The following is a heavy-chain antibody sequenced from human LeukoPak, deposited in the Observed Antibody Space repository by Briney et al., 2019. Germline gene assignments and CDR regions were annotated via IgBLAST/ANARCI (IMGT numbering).Heavy chain of an antibody. V-gene: IGHV3-30*02. J-gene: IGHJ4*02. D-gene: IGHD3-22*01. CDR2: IRFDSLNT. Sequence: PGGSLRLSCAASGFTFSDCGMHWVRQAPGKGLEWVSFIRFDSLNTYYSSSVKGRFTISRDNSKNTPYLQMNALRPDDTAVYYCASYLDTSGYPSGPLDYWGQGTLVTVSS. CDR1: GFTFSDCG. CDR3: ASYLDTSGYPSGPLDY.